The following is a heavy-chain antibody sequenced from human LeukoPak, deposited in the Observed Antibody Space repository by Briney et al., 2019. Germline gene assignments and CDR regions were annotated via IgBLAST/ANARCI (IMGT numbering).Heavy chain of an antibody. V-gene: IGHV4-59*01. J-gene: IGHJ4*02. CDR1: GGSISSYY. Sequence: PSETLSLTCTVPGGSISSYYWSWIRQPPGKGLEWIGYIYYSVNTNYNPSLDSRATLSVDTSKNQFSLRLTSVTAADTAVYYCARVRVGGTFYYFDYWGQGTLVTVSS. CDR2: IYYSVNT. CDR3: ARVRVGGTFYYFDY. D-gene: IGHD2/OR15-2a*01.